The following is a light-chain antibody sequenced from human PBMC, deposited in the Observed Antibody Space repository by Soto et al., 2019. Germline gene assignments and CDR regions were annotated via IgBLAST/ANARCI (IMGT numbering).Light chain of an antibody. CDR2: DAS. J-gene: IGKJ2*01. V-gene: IGKV3-11*01. CDR1: QSISNY. CDR3: QQRSNWPRT. Sequence: EIVLTQSPATLSLSPGERATLSCRASQSISNYLAWYQQKPGQAPRLLIYDASNRATDIPARFSGSGSGTDFTLTSNSLEPEDFAVYYCQQRSNWPRTFGQGTKLEIK.